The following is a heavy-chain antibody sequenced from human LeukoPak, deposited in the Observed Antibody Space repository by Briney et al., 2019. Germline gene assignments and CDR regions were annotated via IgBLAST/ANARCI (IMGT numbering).Heavy chain of an antibody. CDR2: ISGNGGST. CDR3: AKDHDFWSGYSDY. CDR1: GFTFSAYA. J-gene: IGHJ4*02. D-gene: IGHD3-3*01. Sequence: GGSLRLPCAASGFTFSAYAMSWVRQAPGKGLEWVSDISGNGGSTYYADSVKGRFTISRDNSKSTLYLQMNSLRAEDTAVYYCAKDHDFWSGYSDYWGQGTLVTVSS. V-gene: IGHV3-23*01.